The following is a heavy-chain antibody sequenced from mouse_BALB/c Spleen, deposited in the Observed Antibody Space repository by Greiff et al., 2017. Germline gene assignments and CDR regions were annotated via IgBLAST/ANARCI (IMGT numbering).Heavy chain of an antibody. CDR1: GYTFTSYY. CDR3: AGGHPCGNFDV. CDR2: INPSNGGT. Sequence: QVQLQQSGAELVKPGASVKLSCKASGYTFTSYYMYWVKQRPGQGLEWIGEINPSNGGTNFNEKFKSKATLTVDKSSSTAYMQLSSLTSEDSAVYWCAGGHPCGNFDVWGAGTTVTVSS. J-gene: IGHJ1*01. V-gene: IGHV1S81*02.